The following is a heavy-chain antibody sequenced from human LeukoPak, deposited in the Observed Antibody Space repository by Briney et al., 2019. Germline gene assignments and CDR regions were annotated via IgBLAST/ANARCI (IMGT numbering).Heavy chain of an antibody. J-gene: IGHJ4*02. Sequence: SVKVSCKASGGTFSSYTISWVRPAPGQGLEWMGRIIPILGIANYPQKFQGRVTITADKSTSTAYMELSSLRSEDTAVYYCAREGGQYSSSSLGYWGQGTLVTVSS. V-gene: IGHV1-69*04. CDR2: IIPILGIA. CDR3: AREGGQYSSSSLGY. CDR1: GGTFSSYT. D-gene: IGHD6-6*01.